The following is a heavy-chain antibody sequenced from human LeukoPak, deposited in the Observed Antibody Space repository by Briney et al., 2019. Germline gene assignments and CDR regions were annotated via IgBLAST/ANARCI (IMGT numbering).Heavy chain of an antibody. J-gene: IGHJ5*02. CDR3: ARHNIFYDSSGYQNWFDP. CDR1: GGSISSSSYY. Sequence: SETLSLTCTVSGGSISSSSYYWGWIRQPPGKGLEWIASIYSSGSTYYNPSLKSRVTISVDTSKNQFSLKLSSVTAADTAVYYCARHNIFYDSSGYQNWFDPWGQGTQVTVSS. V-gene: IGHV4-39*01. CDR2: IYSSGST. D-gene: IGHD3-22*01.